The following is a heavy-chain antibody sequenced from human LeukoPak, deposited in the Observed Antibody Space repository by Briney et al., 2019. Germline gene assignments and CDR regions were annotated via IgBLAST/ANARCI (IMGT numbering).Heavy chain of an antibody. CDR1: GDSVSSNSAA. CDR3: ARDRNEALLWFGESMGDYGTDV. D-gene: IGHD3-10*01. V-gene: IGHV6-1*01. Sequence: SQTLSLTCAISGDSVSSNSAAWNWIRQSPSRGLEWLGRTYYRSKWYSDYAVSVKSRITINPDTSKNQFSLQLNSVTPEDTAVYYCARDRNEALLWFGESMGDYGTDVWGQGTTVTVSS. CDR2: TYYRSKWYS. J-gene: IGHJ6*02.